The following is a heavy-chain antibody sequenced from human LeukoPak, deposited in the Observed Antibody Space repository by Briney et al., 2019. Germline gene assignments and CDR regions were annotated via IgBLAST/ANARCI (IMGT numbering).Heavy chain of an antibody. CDR2: ISYDGSNK. D-gene: IGHD6-6*01. CDR1: GFAFSSYA. V-gene: IGHV3-30-3*01. Sequence: GGSLRLSCAASGFAFSSYAMHWVRQAPGKGLEWVAVISYDGSNKYYADSVKGRFTISRDNSKNTLYLQMNSLRAEDTAVYYCARDSIAARQVPFDYWSQGTLVTVSS. J-gene: IGHJ4*02. CDR3: ARDSIAARQVPFDY.